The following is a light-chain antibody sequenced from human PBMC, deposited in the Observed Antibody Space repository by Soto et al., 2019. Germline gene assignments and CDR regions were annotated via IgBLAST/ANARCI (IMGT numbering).Light chain of an antibody. CDR3: HQLASYPIT. Sequence: DIQMTHSPSTLSASVGDIVTITCRASQSISSWLAWYQQKPGKAPKLLIYKASSLESGVPSRFSGGGSGTEFTLTISSLQPEDFATYYCHQLASYPITFGQGTRLEIK. CDR2: KAS. CDR1: QSISSW. J-gene: IGKJ5*01. V-gene: IGKV1-5*03.